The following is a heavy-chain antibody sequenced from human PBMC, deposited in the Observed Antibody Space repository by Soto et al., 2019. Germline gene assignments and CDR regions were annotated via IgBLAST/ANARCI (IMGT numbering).Heavy chain of an antibody. D-gene: IGHD2-2*01. CDR3: ARGDQLLQWLSSFDY. CDR1: GFTFSSYE. CDR2: ISSSGSTI. V-gene: IGHV3-48*03. Sequence: EVQLVESGGGLVQPGGSLRLSCAASGFTFSSYEMNWVRQAPGKGLEWVSYISSSGSTIYYADSVKGRFTISRDNAKNSLYLQMNSLRAEDTAVYYCARGDQLLQWLSSFDYWGQGTLVTVSS. J-gene: IGHJ4*02.